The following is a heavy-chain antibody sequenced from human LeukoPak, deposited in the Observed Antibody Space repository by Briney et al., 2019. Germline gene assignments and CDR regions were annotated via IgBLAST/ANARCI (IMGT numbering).Heavy chain of an antibody. CDR2: IRSKAYGGTT. CDR1: GFTFGDYA. V-gene: IGHV3-49*03. J-gene: IGHJ4*02. Sequence: GGSLRLSCTASGFTFGDYAMSWFRQAPGKGLEWVGFIRSKAYGGTTEYAASVKGRFTISRDDSKSIAYLRMNSLKTEDTAVYYCTRTMVVTPTSEFDYWGQGTLVTVSS. D-gene: IGHD2-21*02. CDR3: TRTMVVTPTSEFDY.